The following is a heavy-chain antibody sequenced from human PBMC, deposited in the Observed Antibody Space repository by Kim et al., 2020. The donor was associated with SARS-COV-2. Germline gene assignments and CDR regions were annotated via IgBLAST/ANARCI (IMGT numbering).Heavy chain of an antibody. D-gene: IGHD6-13*01. Sequence: GGSLRLSCAASGFTFGDYGMHWVRQAPGKGLEWVSTISWNGGSMRYAASVKGRFTISRDNSKNPLYLQMNSLRAEDTALYYCANGRGAVAGGRDYFHYWGQGTLVTVSS. CDR3: ANGRGAVAGGRDYFHY. CDR1: GFTFGDYG. V-gene: IGHV3-9*01. J-gene: IGHJ4*02. CDR2: ISWNGGSM.